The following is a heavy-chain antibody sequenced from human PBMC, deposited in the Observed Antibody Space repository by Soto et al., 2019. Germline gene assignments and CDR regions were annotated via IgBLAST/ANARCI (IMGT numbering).Heavy chain of an antibody. D-gene: IGHD6-6*01. Sequence: ASVKVSCKASGYTFTSYGISWVRQAPGQGLEWMGWMNPNNGNTSYAQKFQGRVTMTRNTSTSTAYMELSSLRSEDTAVYYCARKLAARPGFGNNDAFDIWGQGTMVTVSS. CDR1: GYTFTSYG. CDR3: ARKLAARPGFGNNDAFDI. V-gene: IGHV1-8*02. CDR2: MNPNNGNT. J-gene: IGHJ3*02.